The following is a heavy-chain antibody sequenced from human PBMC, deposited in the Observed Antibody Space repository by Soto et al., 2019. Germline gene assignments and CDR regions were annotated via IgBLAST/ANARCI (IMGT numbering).Heavy chain of an antibody. V-gene: IGHV3-9*01. J-gene: IGHJ6*03. CDR3: AKTILRYFYCSDDPYYYMYV. D-gene: IGHD3-9*01. CDR2: ISWNSGSI. Sequence: GGSLRLSCAASGFTFDDYAMHWVRQAPGKGLEWVSGISWNSGSIGYADSVKGRFTISRDNAKNSLYLQMNSLRAEDTALYYCAKTILRYFYCSDDPYYYMYVWGKDATVTVSS. CDR1: GFTFDDYA.